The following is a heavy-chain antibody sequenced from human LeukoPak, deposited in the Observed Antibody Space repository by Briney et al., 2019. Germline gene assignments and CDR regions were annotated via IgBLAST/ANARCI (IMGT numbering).Heavy chain of an antibody. Sequence: SETLSLTCTVSGGSISSGGYYWSWIRQHPGKGLEWIGYIYYSGSTYYNPSLKSRVTISVDTSKNQFSLKLSSVTAADTAVYYCARGVLSLENGLDAFDIWGQGTMVTVSS. CDR3: ARGVLSLENGLDAFDI. D-gene: IGHD3-9*01. CDR1: GGSISSGGYY. J-gene: IGHJ3*02. CDR2: IYYSGST. V-gene: IGHV4-31*03.